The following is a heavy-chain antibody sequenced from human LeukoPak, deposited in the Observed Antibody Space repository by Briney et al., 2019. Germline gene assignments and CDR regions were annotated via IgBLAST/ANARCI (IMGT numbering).Heavy chain of an antibody. CDR3: ARGYCSSTSCYREYFDY. Sequence: PGGSLRLSCAASGFTFSSYEMNWVRQAPGKGLEWVSYISSSGSTIYYADSVKGRFTISRDNAKNSLYLQMNSLRAEDTAVYYCARGYCSSTSCYREYFDYWGQGTLVTVSS. J-gene: IGHJ4*02. V-gene: IGHV3-48*03. CDR2: ISSSGSTI. CDR1: GFTFSSYE. D-gene: IGHD2-2*02.